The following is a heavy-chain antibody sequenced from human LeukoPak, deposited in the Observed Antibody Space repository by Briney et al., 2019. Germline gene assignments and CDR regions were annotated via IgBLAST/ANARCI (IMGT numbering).Heavy chain of an antibody. J-gene: IGHJ4*02. V-gene: IGHV3-23*01. CDR2: ISVTGAT. Sequence: GGSLRLSCAASDFTFRTYPMSWLRQAPGKGLEWVSAISVTGATYYTDSVKGRFTISRDNSKNTLYLQINGLRADDTAVYYCAKSMSTVTTSPFWGQGTLVTVSP. CDR3: AKSMSTVTTSPF. CDR1: DFTFRTYP. D-gene: IGHD4-17*01.